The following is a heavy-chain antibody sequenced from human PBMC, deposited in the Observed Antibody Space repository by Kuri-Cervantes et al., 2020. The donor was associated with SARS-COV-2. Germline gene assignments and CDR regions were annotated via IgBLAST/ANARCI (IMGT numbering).Heavy chain of an antibody. CDR1: GFTFSSYS. D-gene: IGHD2-2*01. V-gene: IGHV3-23*01. CDR2: ISGSGGST. Sequence: GGSLRLSCAASGFTFSSYSMNWVRQAPGKGLEWVSAISGSGGSTYYADSVKGRFTISRDNSKNTLYPQMNSLRAEDTAVYYCAKPPHCSSTSCYGGYYMDVWGKGTTVTVSS. J-gene: IGHJ6*03. CDR3: AKPPHCSSTSCYGGYYMDV.